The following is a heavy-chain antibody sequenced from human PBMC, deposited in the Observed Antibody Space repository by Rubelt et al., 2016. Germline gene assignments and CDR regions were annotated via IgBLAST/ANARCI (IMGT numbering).Heavy chain of an antibody. Sequence: QVQLQESGPGLVKPSETLSLTCTVSGYSISSGYYWGWIRQPPGKGLEWIGSINNSGRTFYNPSLNSRLIISVDTSNNQFSLKLSSVPAADTAVYYCVRHDDGSDYWGQGTLVTVSS. CDR2: INNSGRT. J-gene: IGHJ4*02. D-gene: IGHD3-16*01. CDR1: GYSISSGYY. V-gene: IGHV4-38-2*02. CDR3: VRHDDGSDY.